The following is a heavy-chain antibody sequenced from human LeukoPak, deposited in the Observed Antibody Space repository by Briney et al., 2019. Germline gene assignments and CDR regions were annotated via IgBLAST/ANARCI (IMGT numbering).Heavy chain of an antibody. CDR3: ARDPSYGDYSFDY. J-gene: IGHJ4*02. Sequence: GGSLRLSCVASGFTFSSYWMHWVRQDPRKGLVWVSRINGDGRNINYADSVRGRFTISRDNAKNTLYLQMNTLRVEDTAVYYCARDPSYGDYSFDYWGQGILVTVSS. CDR2: INGDGRNI. V-gene: IGHV3-74*01. CDR1: GFTFSSYW. D-gene: IGHD4-17*01.